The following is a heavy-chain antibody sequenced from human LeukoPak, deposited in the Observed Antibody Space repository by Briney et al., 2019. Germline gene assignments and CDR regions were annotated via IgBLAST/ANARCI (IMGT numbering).Heavy chain of an antibody. CDR2: IYYSGST. CDR3: ARGYSTYDY. J-gene: IGHJ4*02. V-gene: IGHV4-59*01. D-gene: IGHD6-13*01. Sequence: SETLSLTCTVSGGSISSYYWSWIRQPPGKGLEWIGYIYYSGSTNYNPSLKSRVTISVDTSKKEFSLELTSVTAADTALYYCARGYSTYDYWGQGTLITVSS. CDR1: GGSISSYY.